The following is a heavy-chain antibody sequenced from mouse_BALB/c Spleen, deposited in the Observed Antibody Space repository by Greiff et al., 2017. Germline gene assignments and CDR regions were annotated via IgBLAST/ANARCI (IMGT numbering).Heavy chain of an antibody. D-gene: IGHD1-1*01. CDR1: GYTFTDYN. CDR3: ARTTVVPYYFDY. CDR2: IYPYNGGT. V-gene: IGHV1S29*02. Sequence: EVQLQQSGPELVKPAASVKISCKASGYTFTDYNMHWVKQSHGKSLEWIGYIYPYNGGTGYNQKFKSKATLTVDNSSSTAYMELRSLTSEDSAVYYCARTTVVPYYFDYWGQGTTLTVSS. J-gene: IGHJ2*01.